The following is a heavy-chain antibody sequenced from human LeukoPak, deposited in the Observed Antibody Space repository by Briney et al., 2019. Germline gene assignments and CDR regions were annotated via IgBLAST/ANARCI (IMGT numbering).Heavy chain of an antibody. Sequence: PSETLSLTCTVSGGSISSSSYYWGWIRQPPGKGLEWIGSIYYSGSTYYNPSLKSRVTISVDTSKNQFSLKLSSVTAADTAVYYCARRNYYGSGSYYRPYYYGMDVWGQGTTVTVSS. CDR1: GGSISSSSYY. CDR2: IYYSGST. V-gene: IGHV4-39*01. D-gene: IGHD3-10*01. J-gene: IGHJ6*02. CDR3: ARRNYYGSGSYYRPYYYGMDV.